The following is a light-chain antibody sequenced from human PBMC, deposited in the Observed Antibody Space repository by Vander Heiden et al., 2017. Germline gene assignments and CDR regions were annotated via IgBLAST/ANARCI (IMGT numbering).Light chain of an antibody. CDR1: NLGRKN. CDR3: QVWDSSTARV. V-gene: IGLV3-9*01. Sequence: SYELTHPLPVSVALGQPARLHCGGNNLGRKNVHWYQQKPGQAPVLVIYRDSNRPSGIPERFSGSNSGNTATLTISRAQAGDEADYYCQVWDSSTARVFGGGTKLTVL. CDR2: RDS. J-gene: IGLJ3*02.